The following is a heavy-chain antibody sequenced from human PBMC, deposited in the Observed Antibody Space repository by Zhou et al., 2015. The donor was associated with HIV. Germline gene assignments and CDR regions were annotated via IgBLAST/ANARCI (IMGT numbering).Heavy chain of an antibody. CDR1: GYTFTNYG. CDR2: ISAYNGNT. J-gene: IGHJ4*01. V-gene: IGHV1-18*01. Sequence: QVQLVQSGAEVKKPGASVRVSCKASGYTFTNYGISWVRQAPGQGLEWMGWISAYNGNTNFAQKLQGRVTMTTDTSTSTAYMELRSLRSDDTAVYYCARAYGASLIGSPVAPRGXTYWGQGTLVTVSS. CDR3: ARAYGASLIGSPVAPRGXTY. D-gene: IGHD3-10*01.